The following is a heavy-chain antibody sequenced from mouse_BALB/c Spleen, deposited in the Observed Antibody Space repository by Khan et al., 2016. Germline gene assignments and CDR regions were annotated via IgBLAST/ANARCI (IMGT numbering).Heavy chain of an antibody. CDR3: ARSAYYESY. CDR2: INPSNGRT. CDR1: GYTFTSYW. J-gene: IGHJ3*01. D-gene: IGHD2-10*01. V-gene: IGHV1S81*02. Sequence: QVQLQQPGAELVKPGASVKLSCKASGYTFTSYWMHWVKQRPGQGLEWIGEINPSNGRTNYNEKFKSKATLTVDKSSSTAYMQLSSLTSEDSAVYYCARSAYYESYWGQGTLVTVSA.